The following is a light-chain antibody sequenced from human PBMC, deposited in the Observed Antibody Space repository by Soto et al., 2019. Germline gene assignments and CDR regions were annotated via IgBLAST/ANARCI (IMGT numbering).Light chain of an antibody. V-gene: IGKV3-20*01. CDR3: QQFGSSPGFT. J-gene: IGKJ3*01. CDR2: GAS. Sequence: ESVLTQSPGTLSLSPGERATLSCRASQSINSRYLAWYQQKPGQAPRLLIYGASSRATGIPDRFSGSGSGTDFTLTISRMEPEDFAVYYCQQFGSSPGFTFGPGTKVYIK. CDR1: QSINSRY.